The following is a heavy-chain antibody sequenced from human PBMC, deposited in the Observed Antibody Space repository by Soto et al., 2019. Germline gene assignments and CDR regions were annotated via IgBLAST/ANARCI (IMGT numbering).Heavy chain of an antibody. Sequence: QVQLVQSGAEVKKPGASVKVSCKASGYTFSSYGVGWVRQAPGQGLEWVGVINPSGRTTSYAQKFLGRVTVTRDASTTTVYMELNSLRSGDTAVYYCARDLDVTTVTTSFDSWGQGTLVTVSS. J-gene: IGHJ4*02. CDR3: ARDLDVTTVTTSFDS. CDR2: INPSGRTT. D-gene: IGHD4-17*01. V-gene: IGHV1-46*01. CDR1: GYTFSSYG.